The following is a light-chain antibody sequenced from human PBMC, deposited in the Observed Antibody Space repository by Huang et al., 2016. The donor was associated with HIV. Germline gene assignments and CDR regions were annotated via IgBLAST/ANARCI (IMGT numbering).Light chain of an antibody. CDR3: QQRSNWPIT. CDR1: QSVSRS. CDR2: DAS. V-gene: IGKV3-11*01. Sequence: EIVLTQSPATLSLSPGERATLACRASQSVSRSLACYQHKPGQAPRLLIYDASNRATDSPARVSGSGSGTDFTLTINNLESEDFAVYYCQQRSNWPITFGQGTRLEIK. J-gene: IGKJ5*01.